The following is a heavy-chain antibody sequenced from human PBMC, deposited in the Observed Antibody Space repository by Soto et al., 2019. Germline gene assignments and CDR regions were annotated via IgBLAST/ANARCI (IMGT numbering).Heavy chain of an antibody. V-gene: IGHV2-5*02. D-gene: IGHD3-10*01. CDR2: IYWDDDK. J-gene: IGHJ5*01. Sequence: QITLKESGPTLVKPTQTLTLTCTFSGFSLTTSGVGVGWIRQPPGKALEWLAVIYWDDDKRYSPSLKSRLTITKDTSRNLVVLTMTNMDPVDTATYFCAHRDGFGEFDSWGQGTLVTVSS. CDR3: AHRDGFGEFDS. CDR1: GFSLTTSGVG.